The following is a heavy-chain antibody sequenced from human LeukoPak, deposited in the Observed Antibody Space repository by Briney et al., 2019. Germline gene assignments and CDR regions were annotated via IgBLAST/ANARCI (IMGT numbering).Heavy chain of an antibody. V-gene: IGHV3-7*01. Sequence: GGSLRLSCAASGFTFSSYSMNWVRQAPGKGLEWVANIKQDGSEKYYVDSVKGRFTISRDNAKNSLYLQMNSLRAEDTAVYYCAREGRPQPTEEYGDVGYYYYYYGMDVWGQGTTVTVSS. J-gene: IGHJ6*02. CDR3: AREGRPQPTEEYGDVGYYYYYYGMDV. D-gene: IGHD4-17*01. CDR2: IKQDGSEK. CDR1: GFTFSSYS.